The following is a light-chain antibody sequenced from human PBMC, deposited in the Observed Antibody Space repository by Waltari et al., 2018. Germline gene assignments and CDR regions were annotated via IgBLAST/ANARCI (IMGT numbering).Light chain of an antibody. Sequence: QSALTQPSPASGSSGQSVTISCTGTSSDVGKYKLVPWYQQHPGKAPKLMIYDVNKRPSGVPDRFSGSKSGNTASLIVSGLQAEDEADYFCCSYSGGNTLLFGGGTKLTVL. CDR1: SSDVGKYKL. V-gene: IGLV2-8*01. J-gene: IGLJ2*01. CDR2: DVN. CDR3: CSYSGGNTLL.